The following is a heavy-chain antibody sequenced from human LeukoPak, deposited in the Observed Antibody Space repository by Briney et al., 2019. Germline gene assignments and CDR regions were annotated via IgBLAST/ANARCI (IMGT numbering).Heavy chain of an antibody. CDR2: ISFDANNK. CDR3: AKERVKLAARPVGLDY. CDR1: GFTFSTYG. J-gene: IGHJ4*02. D-gene: IGHD6-6*01. Sequence: GGSLRLSCAASGFTFSTYGMHWVRQAPGKGLEWVAVISFDANNKFYADSVKGRFTISRDNSKNTLYLQMNSLRAEDTALYYCAKERVKLAARPVGLDYWGQGTLVTVSS. V-gene: IGHV3-30*18.